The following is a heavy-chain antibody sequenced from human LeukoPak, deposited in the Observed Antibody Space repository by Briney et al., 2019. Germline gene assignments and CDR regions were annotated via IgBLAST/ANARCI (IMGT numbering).Heavy chain of an antibody. V-gene: IGHV1-69*13. J-gene: IGHJ5*02. CDR3: ARVGSGYYSNWFDP. CDR2: IIPIFGAA. CDR1: GGTFSSYA. D-gene: IGHD3-22*01. Sequence: SVKVSCKASGGTFSSYAISWVRQAPGQGLEWMGGIIPIFGAANYAQKFQGRVTITADESTSTAYMELSSLRSEDTAVYYCARVGSGYYSNWFDPWGQGTLVTVSS.